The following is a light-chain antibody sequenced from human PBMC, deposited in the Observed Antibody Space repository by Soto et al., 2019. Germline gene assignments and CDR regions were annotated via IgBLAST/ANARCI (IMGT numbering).Light chain of an antibody. CDR2: AAS. V-gene: IGKV1-27*01. Sequence: DIQMTQSPSSLSASVGDRVTITCRATQDISNYLAWYQQKPGKVPNLLIYAASTLQSGVPSRFSGSGSGTDFTPTISSLQPEDVATYYCQKYNSAPPCTFGQGTPVEI. CDR1: QDISNY. J-gene: IGKJ1*01. CDR3: QKYNSAPPCT.